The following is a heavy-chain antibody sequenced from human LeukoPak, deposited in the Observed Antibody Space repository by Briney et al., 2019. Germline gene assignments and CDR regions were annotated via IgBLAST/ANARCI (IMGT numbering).Heavy chain of an antibody. Sequence: TGGSLRLSCAASGFSFSSYAMSWVRQVPGKGLEWVSAISGSGGTTYYADSVKGRFTISRDNSKNTLYLQMNSLRDEDAAVYYCTRGLAVDYWGQGTLVTVSS. V-gene: IGHV3-23*01. CDR3: TRGLAVDY. CDR2: ISGSGGTT. J-gene: IGHJ4*02. CDR1: GFSFSSYA.